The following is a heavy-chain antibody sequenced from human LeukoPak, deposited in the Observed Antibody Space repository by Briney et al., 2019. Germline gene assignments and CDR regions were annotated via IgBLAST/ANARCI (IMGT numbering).Heavy chain of an antibody. V-gene: IGHV1-3*01. Sequence: ASVKVSCKASGYTFTSYTMHWVRQAPGQRLEWMGWINAGNGNTKYSQKFQGRVIIIRDTSASTAYMELSSLRSEDTAVYYCARMSTADAFDIWGQGTMVTVSS. CDR2: INAGNGNT. CDR1: GYTFTSYT. J-gene: IGHJ3*02. CDR3: ARMSTADAFDI.